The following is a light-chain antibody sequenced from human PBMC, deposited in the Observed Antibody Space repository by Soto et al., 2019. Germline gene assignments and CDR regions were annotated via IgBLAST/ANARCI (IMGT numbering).Light chain of an antibody. CDR2: GAS. CDR3: QQRFNWPPWT. Sequence: KVLTQAPATLSVSPSKVATLSVRSSQSVGGTFLAWYQHKGGQAPRLLIHGASNRASGIPARFRGSGSGTDFTLTISSLEHEDFAVYYCQQRFNWPPWTFGQGTKVDI. V-gene: IGKV3-11*01. J-gene: IGKJ1*01. CDR1: QSVGGTF.